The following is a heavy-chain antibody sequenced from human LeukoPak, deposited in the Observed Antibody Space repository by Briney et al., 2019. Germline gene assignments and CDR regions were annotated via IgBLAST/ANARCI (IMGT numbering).Heavy chain of an antibody. CDR3: ARGLRRITMIVVVAHYFDY. J-gene: IGHJ4*02. D-gene: IGHD3-22*01. CDR2: IYYSGST. CDR1: GGSISSYY. V-gene: IGHV4-59*12. Sequence: SETLSLTCTVSGGSISSYYWSWIRQPPGKGLEWIGYIYYSGSTNYNPSLKSRVTISVDTSKNQFSLKLSSVTAADTAVYYCARGLRRITMIVVVAHYFDYWGQGTQVTVSS.